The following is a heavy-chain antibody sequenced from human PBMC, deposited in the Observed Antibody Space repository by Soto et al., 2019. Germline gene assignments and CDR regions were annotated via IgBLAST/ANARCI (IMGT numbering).Heavy chain of an antibody. CDR3: AIDTHIVVVPAAGPGWFDP. J-gene: IGHJ5*02. V-gene: IGHV1-69*04. CDR2: IIPILGIA. CDR1: GYTLTELS. Sequence: GPSVKVSCKVSGYTLTELSMHCVRQAPGKGLEWMGRIIPILGIANYAQKFQGRVTITADKYTSTAYMELSSLRSEDTAVYYCAIDTHIVVVPAAGPGWFDPWGKGTLVTVSS. D-gene: IGHD2-2*01.